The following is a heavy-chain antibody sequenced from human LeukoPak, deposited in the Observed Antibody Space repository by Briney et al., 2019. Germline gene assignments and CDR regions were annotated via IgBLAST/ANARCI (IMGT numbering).Heavy chain of an antibody. CDR2: INPIFGTA. Sequence: SVKVSCKASECTFSSYAISWVRQAPGQGLEWMGGINPIFGTANYAQKFQGRVTITADESTSTAYMELSSLRSEDTAVYYCARGHRSNSGWVDYWGQGTLVTVSS. CDR1: ECTFSSYA. D-gene: IGHD6-19*01. V-gene: IGHV1-69*13. CDR3: ARGHRSNSGWVDY. J-gene: IGHJ4*02.